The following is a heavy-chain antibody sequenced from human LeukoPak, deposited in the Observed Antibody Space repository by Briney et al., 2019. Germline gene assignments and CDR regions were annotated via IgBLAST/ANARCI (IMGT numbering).Heavy chain of an antibody. CDR2: IIPIFGTA. Sequence: SVKVSCKASGGTLSSYAISWVRQAPGQGLEWMGGIIPIFGTANYAQKFQGRVTITADESTSTAYMELSSLRSEDTAVYYCARDAEMATITWVYWGQGTLVTVSS. V-gene: IGHV1-69*01. D-gene: IGHD5-24*01. CDR3: ARDAEMATITWVY. J-gene: IGHJ4*02. CDR1: GGTLSSYA.